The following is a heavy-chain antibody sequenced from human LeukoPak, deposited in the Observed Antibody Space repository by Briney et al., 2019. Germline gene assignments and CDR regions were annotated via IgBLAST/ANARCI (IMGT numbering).Heavy chain of an antibody. V-gene: IGHV1-2*02. CDR1: GYTFTGHY. Sequence: GASVKVSCKASGYTFTGHYMHWVRQAPGQGLEWMGWINPNSGGTNYAQKFQGRVTMTRDTSISTAYMELSRLRSDDTAVYYCARDSVDGGYDSILDYWGQGTLVTVSS. D-gene: IGHD5-12*01. CDR3: ARDSVDGGYDSILDY. J-gene: IGHJ4*02. CDR2: INPNSGGT.